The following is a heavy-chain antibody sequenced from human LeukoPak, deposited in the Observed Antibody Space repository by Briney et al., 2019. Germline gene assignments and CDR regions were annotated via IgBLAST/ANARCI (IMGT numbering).Heavy chain of an antibody. D-gene: IGHD2-2*01. CDR3: AKDIGYCSSTSCVGESSYYYYGMDV. J-gene: IGHJ6*02. CDR1: GFTFDDYA. V-gene: IGHV3-9*01. CDR2: ISWNSGSI. Sequence: GGSLRLSCAASGFTFDDYAMHWVRQAPGKGLEWVSGISWNSGSIGYTDSVKGRFTISRDNAKNSLYLQMNSLRAEDTALYYCAKDIGYCSSTSCVGESSYYYYGMDVWGQGTTVTVSS.